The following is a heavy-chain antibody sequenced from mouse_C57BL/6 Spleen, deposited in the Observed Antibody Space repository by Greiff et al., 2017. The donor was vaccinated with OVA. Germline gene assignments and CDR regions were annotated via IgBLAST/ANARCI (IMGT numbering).Heavy chain of an antibody. Sequence: VQLQQPGAALVKPGASVTLSCKASGYTFTSYWMHWVKQRPGQGLEWIGLIHPNSGSTNYNEKFKSKATLTVDKSSSTAYMQLSSLTSEDSAVYYCATGTGAMDYWGQGTSVTVSS. CDR1: GYTFTSYW. CDR3: ATGTGAMDY. D-gene: IGHD4-1*01. J-gene: IGHJ4*01. V-gene: IGHV1-64*01. CDR2: IHPNSGST.